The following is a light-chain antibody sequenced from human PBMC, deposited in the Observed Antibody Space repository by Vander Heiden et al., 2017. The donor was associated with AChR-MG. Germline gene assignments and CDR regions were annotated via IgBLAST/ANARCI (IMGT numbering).Light chain of an antibody. J-gene: IGKJ2*01. CDR2: GAS. V-gene: IGKV3-20*01. CDR1: QSVSSSY. Sequence: EIVLTQSPGTLSLSPAERATLSCRASQSVSSSYLAWYQQKPGQAPRLLIYGASSRATGIPDRFSGSGSGTDFTLTISRLEPEDFAVYYCQQYGSSYTFGQGTKLEIK. CDR3: QQYGSSYT.